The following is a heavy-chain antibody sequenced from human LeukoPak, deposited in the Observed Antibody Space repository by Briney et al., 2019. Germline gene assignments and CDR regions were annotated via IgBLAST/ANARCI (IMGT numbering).Heavy chain of an antibody. CDR2: INSDGSWT. V-gene: IGHV3-74*01. J-gene: IGHJ4*02. CDR3: AREDNGDYYVDY. D-gene: IGHD4-17*01. CDR1: GNYW. Sequence: PGGSLRLSCAASGNYWMHWVRQAPGKGLVWVSHINSDGSWTNYADSVKGRFTISRDNAKNTLYLQMNSLRAEDTAVYYCAREDNGDYYVDYWGQGTLVTVSS.